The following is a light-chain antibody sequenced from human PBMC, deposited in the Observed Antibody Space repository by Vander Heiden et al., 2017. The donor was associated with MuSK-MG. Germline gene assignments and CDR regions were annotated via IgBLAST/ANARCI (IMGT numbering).Light chain of an antibody. CDR1: SSNIGAGYD. Sequence: QSVLTQPPSVSGAPGQRVTISCTGSSSNIGAGYDAHWYQQLPGKAPKLLICGSNNRPSGVPDRFSGSKSGTSASLAISGLQAEDEADYYCQSYDSSLREAVFGGGTKLTVL. CDR2: GSN. V-gene: IGLV1-40*01. J-gene: IGLJ2*01. CDR3: QSYDSSLREAV.